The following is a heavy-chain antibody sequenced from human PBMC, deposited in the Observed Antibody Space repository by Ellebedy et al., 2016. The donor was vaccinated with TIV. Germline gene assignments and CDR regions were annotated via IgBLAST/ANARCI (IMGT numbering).Heavy chain of an antibody. CDR1: GYTFTNYY. CDR3: ARDRIVSSTSDLYYGMDV. Sequence: AASVKVSCKASGYTFTNYYIHWVRQAPGQGLEWMGIINPSASSTSYAQNFQGRVTMTRDTSTRTVYMELSSLRSEDTAVYYCARDRIVSSTSDLYYGMDVWGQGTTVTVSS. V-gene: IGHV1-46*01. J-gene: IGHJ6*02. CDR2: INPSASST. D-gene: IGHD5/OR15-5a*01.